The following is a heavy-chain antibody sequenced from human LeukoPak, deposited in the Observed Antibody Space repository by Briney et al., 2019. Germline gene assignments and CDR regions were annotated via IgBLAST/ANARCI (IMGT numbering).Heavy chain of an antibody. V-gene: IGHV4-34*01. CDR3: ASGLRDDSSGYHSWFDP. Sequence: SETLSLTCAVYGGSFSGYYWSWLPQPPGKGLEWIGEINHSGTTNYNPSLKSRVTISVGTAKNQFSLKLSSVTAAGTAVYYCASGLRDDSSGYHSWFDPWGQGTLVTVS. J-gene: IGHJ5*02. CDR2: INHSGTT. CDR1: GGSFSGYY. D-gene: IGHD3-22*01.